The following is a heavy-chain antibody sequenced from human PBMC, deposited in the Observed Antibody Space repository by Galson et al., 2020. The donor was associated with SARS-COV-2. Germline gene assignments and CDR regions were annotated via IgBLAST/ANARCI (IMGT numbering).Heavy chain of an antibody. CDR2: IDWDDDK. CDR3: AAPSAYPDYDAFNL. V-gene: IGHV2-70*04. D-gene: IGHD3-22*01. Sequence: SGPTLVKPTQTLTLTCTFSGLSLSTSGMRVSWIRQPPGKALEWLARIDWDDDKFYSSSLKTRLTISKDTSKNQVVLTMTNMDPVDTATYYWAAPSAYPDYDAFNLWGQGTKVTVSS. CDR1: GLSLSTSGMR. J-gene: IGHJ3*01.